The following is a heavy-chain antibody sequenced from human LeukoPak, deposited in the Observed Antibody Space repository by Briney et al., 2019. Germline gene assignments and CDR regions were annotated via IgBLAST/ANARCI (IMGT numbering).Heavy chain of an antibody. CDR2: INHSRST. D-gene: IGHD3-16*02. CDR3: VRTNYEYVWGSDRNLFDY. CDR1: GGSFSGYY. Sequence: PSETLSLTCAVYGGSFSGYYWSWIRQPPGKGLEWIGEINHSRSTNYNPSLKSRVTISVDTSKNQFSLELSSVTAADTAVYCCVRTNYEYVWGSDRNLFDYWGQGTLVSVSS. V-gene: IGHV4-34*01. J-gene: IGHJ4*02.